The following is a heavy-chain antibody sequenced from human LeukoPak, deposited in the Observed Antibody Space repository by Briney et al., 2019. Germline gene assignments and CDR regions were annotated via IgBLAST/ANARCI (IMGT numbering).Heavy chain of an antibody. D-gene: IGHD3-3*01. CDR1: GGTFSSYA. CDR3: ASVDLPYYDLWSGSGDAFDI. J-gene: IGHJ3*02. CDR2: IIPILGIS. V-gene: IGHV1-69*04. Sequence: SVKVSCKASGGTFSSYAISWVRPAPGQGLEWMGRIIPILGISNYAQKFQGRVTITADKSTSTAYMELSSLRSEDTAVYYCASVDLPYYDLWSGSGDAFDIWGQGTMVTVSS.